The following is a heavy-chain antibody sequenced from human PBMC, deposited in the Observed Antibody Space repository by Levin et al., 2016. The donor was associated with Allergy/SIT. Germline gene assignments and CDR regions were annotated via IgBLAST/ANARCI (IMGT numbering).Heavy chain of an antibody. J-gene: IGHJ4*02. Sequence: SLKISCVASGFTFGDFTMHWVRQAPGKGLEWVSSISWNSGIVGYVDSVKGRFTISRDNAKNSLYLQMSSLRPEDTALYFCAKCTVVVSTTSYFDCWGQGALVTVSS. D-gene: IGHD2-15*01. CDR1: GFTFGDFT. CDR3: AKCTVVVSTTSYFDC. V-gene: IGHV3-9*01. CDR2: ISWNSGIV.